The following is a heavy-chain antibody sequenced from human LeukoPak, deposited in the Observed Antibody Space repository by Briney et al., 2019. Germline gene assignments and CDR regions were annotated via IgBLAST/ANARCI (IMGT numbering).Heavy chain of an antibody. V-gene: IGHV1-46*03. CDR2: INPRGGST. D-gene: IGHD3-3*01. J-gene: IGHJ4*02. CDR1: GYTFTSYY. CDR3: ARVKWGTVFGVVILPDFDY. Sequence: SVKVSSKASGYTFTSYYMHWVRQAPGQGLEWMGIINPRGGSTSYAQKFQGRVTMTRDTSTSTVYMELSSLRSEDTAVYYCARVKWGTVFGVVILPDFDYWGQGTLVTVSS.